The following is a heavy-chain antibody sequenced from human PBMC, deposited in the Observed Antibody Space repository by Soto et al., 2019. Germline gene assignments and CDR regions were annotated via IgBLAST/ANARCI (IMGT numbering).Heavy chain of an antibody. Sequence: PGGSLRLSCAASGFTFSSYAMHWVRQAPGKGLEWVAVISYDGSNKYYADSVKGRFTISRDNSKNTLYLQMNSLRAEDTAVYYCAREGGDIVLVPAARTLGDHYYYYGMDVWGQGTTVTVSS. D-gene: IGHD2-2*01. CDR2: ISYDGSNK. V-gene: IGHV3-30-3*01. CDR1: GFTFSSYA. J-gene: IGHJ6*02. CDR3: AREGGDIVLVPAARTLGDHYYYYGMDV.